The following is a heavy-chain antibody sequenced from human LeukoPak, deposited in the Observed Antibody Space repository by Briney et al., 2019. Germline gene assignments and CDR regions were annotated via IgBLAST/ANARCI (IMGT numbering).Heavy chain of an antibody. Sequence: ASVKVSCRASGYTFTGYYMHWVRQAPGQGLEWMGWINPNSGGTNYAQKFQGRVTMTRDTPISTAYMELSRLRSDDTAAYYCAIDHYYDSSGYYPDAFDIWGQGTMVTVSS. J-gene: IGHJ3*02. CDR2: INPNSGGT. V-gene: IGHV1-2*02. D-gene: IGHD3-22*01. CDR1: GYTFTGYY. CDR3: AIDHYYDSSGYYPDAFDI.